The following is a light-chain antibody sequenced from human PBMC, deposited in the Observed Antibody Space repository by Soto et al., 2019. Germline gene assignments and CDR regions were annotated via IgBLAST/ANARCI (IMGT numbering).Light chain of an antibody. CDR1: QGISNS. J-gene: IGKJ3*01. CDR2: AAS. V-gene: IGKV1-27*01. CDR3: QEYYSPPYT. Sequence: DIQMTQSPSSLSASVGDRVTITCRASQGISNSLAWYQHIPGKVPELLIYAASTLHSGVPSRFSGSGSGTDFTLTISSLQPEDVATYYCQEYYSPPYTFGHGTKVNFK.